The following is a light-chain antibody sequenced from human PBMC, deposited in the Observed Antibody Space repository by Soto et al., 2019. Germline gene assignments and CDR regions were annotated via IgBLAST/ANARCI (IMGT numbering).Light chain of an antibody. CDR2: EVS. Sequence: QSALTQPPSAPGSPGQSVTISCTGTSSDVGGYNYVSWYQQHPGKAPKLMSYEVSKRPSGVPDRFSGSKSGNTASLTVSGLQAEDEADYYCSSYAGSNNVFGTGTKVTVL. V-gene: IGLV2-8*01. J-gene: IGLJ1*01. CDR1: SSDVGGYNY. CDR3: SSYAGSNNV.